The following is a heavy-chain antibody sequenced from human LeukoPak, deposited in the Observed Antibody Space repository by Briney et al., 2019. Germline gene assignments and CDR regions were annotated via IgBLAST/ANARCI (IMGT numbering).Heavy chain of an antibody. Sequence: GGSLRLSCAASGLTFRSHWMHWVRQAPGKGLVWVSRIKGDETYTNHADSVKGRFTISRDNAKNTLYLQMTSLRVEDTAIYYCVRDGDVYNFDHWGQGTLVTVSS. CDR3: VRDGDVYNFDH. D-gene: IGHD5-24*01. V-gene: IGHV3-74*01. J-gene: IGHJ4*02. CDR1: GLTFRSHW. CDR2: IKGDETYT.